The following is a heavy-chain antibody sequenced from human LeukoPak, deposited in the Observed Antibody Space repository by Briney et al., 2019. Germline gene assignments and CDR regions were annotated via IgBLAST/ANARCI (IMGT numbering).Heavy chain of an antibody. CDR1: GGTFSSYA. J-gene: IGHJ6*03. D-gene: IGHD3-10*01. CDR3: ARDGSGSYTYYYMDV. Sequence: ASVKVSCKASGGTFSSYAISWVRQAPGQGLEWMGGIIPIFGTANYAQKFQGRVTITADKSTSTAYMELSSLRSEDTAVYYCARDGSGSYTYYYMDVWGKGTTVTVSS. CDR2: IIPIFGTA. V-gene: IGHV1-69*06.